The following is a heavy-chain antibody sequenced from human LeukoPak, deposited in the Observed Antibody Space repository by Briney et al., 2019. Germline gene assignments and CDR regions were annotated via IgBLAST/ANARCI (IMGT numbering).Heavy chain of an antibody. Sequence: SETLSPTCTVSGGSISSYYWSWIRQPPGKGLEWIGYIYYSGSTNYNPSLKSRVTISVDTSKNQFSLKLSSVTAADTAVYYCARDYGGPHVAFWYFDLWGRGTLVTVSS. V-gene: IGHV4-59*01. D-gene: IGHD4-23*01. J-gene: IGHJ2*01. CDR1: GGSISSYY. CDR3: ARDYGGPHVAFWYFDL. CDR2: IYYSGST.